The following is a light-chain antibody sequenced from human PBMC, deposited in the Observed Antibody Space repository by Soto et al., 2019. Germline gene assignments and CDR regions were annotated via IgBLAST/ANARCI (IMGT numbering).Light chain of an antibody. J-gene: IGKJ1*01. CDR1: QGIRND. V-gene: IGKV1-6*01. CDR2: AAS. Sequence: AIQMTQSPSSLSASVGDRVTITCRASQGIRNDLGWYQQKPGKAPKLQIYAASSLQSVVPSRFSGSGSGTDFTLTISSLQPEDFATYYCLQDYNYPWTFGQGTKVDIK. CDR3: LQDYNYPWT.